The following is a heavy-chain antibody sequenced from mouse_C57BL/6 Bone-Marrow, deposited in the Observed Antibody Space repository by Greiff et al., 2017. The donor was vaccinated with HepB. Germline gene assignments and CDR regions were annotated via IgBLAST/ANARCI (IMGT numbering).Heavy chain of an antibody. Sequence: VQLQQSGPELVKPGASVKISCKASGYSFTGYYTNWVKQSPEKSLEWIGEINPSTGGTTYNQKFKAKATLTVDKSSSTAYMQLKSLTSEDSAVYYCARDLPRYAMDYWGQGTSVTVSS. CDR3: ARDLPRYAMDY. J-gene: IGHJ4*01. CDR2: INPSTGGT. CDR1: GYSFTGYY. V-gene: IGHV1-42*01. D-gene: IGHD2-1*01.